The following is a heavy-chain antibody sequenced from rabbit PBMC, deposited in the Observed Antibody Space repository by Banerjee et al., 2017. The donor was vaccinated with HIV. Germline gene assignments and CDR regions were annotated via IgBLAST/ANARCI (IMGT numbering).Heavy chain of an antibody. Sequence: QSLEESGGDLVKPEGSLTLTCTASGFSFSSSYYMCWVRQAPGKGLEWIGCIKVGSSDNTYYATWVKRRFTISKTSSTTVTLQMTSLTAADTATYFCASLPAYIGYGYVTLWGQGTLVTDS. V-gene: IGHV1S40*01. J-gene: IGHJ3*01. CDR1: GFSFSSSYY. CDR2: IKVGSSDNT. CDR3: ASLPAYIGYGYVTL. D-gene: IGHD6-1*01.